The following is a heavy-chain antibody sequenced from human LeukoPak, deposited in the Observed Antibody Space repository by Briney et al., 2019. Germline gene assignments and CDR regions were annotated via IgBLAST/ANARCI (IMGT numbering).Heavy chain of an antibody. D-gene: IGHD1-1*01. Sequence: GGSLRLSCAASGFTFSSYAMSWVRQAPGKGLEWVSAISGSGGSTYYADSVQGRFTISRDNSKNTLYLQMNSLKAEDTAVYYFAKDLTKLEPTSVRNYYYYMYVWGKGTTVTVSS. V-gene: IGHV3-23*01. CDR1: GFTFSSYA. CDR3: AKDLTKLEPTSVRNYYYYMYV. CDR2: ISGSGGST. J-gene: IGHJ6*03.